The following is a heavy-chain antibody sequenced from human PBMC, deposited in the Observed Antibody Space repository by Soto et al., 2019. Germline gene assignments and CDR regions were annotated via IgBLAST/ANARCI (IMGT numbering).Heavy chain of an antibody. V-gene: IGHV4-30-2*01. D-gene: IGHD3-10*01. J-gene: IGHJ4*02. CDR3: ARLQFGEGFXY. CDR1: GGSISGGGFS. Sequence: PSETLSLTCAVSGGSISGGGFSWSWIRQPPGKGLEWIGYILHTGGTQYNPSLKSRVSMSVDKSKNQFSLHLTSVTAADTAVYYCARLQFGEGFXYWGQGALVT. CDR2: ILHTGGT.